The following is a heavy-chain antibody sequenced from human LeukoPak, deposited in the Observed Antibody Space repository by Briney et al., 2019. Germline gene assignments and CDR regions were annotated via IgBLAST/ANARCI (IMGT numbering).Heavy chain of an antibody. V-gene: IGHV4-4*07. CDR2: IYTSGST. D-gene: IGHD3-3*01. J-gene: IGHJ5*02. CDR1: GGSISSYY. Sequence: PSETLSLTCTVSGGSISSYYWSWIRQPAGKGLEWIGRIYTSGSTNYNPSLKSRVTVSVDTPKNQFSLKLSSVTAADTAVYYCARVYDRDFGAHNWFDPWGQGTLVTVSS. CDR3: ARVYDRDFGAHNWFDP.